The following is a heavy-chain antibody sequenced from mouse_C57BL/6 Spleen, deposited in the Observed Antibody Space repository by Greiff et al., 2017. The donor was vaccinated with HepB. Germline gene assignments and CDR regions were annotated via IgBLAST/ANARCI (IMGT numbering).Heavy chain of an antibody. CDR2: IDPSDSYT. CDR3: ARSWDGSSPSWFAY. Sequence: VKLQQPGAELVKPGASVKLSCKASGYTFTSYWMQWVKQRPGQGLEWIGEIDPSDSYTNYNQKFKGKATLTVDTSSSTAYMQLSSLTSEDSAVYYCARSWDGSSPSWFAYWGQGTLVTVSA. V-gene: IGHV1-50*01. J-gene: IGHJ3*01. D-gene: IGHD1-1*01. CDR1: GYTFTSYW.